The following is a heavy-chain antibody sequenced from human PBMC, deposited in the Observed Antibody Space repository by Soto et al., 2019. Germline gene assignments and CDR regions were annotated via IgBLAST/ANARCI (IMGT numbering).Heavy chain of an antibody. J-gene: IGHJ5*02. Sequence: VGSLRLSCAASGFTFSSYGMHWVRQAPGKGLEWVAVISYDGSNKYYADSVKGRFTISRDNSKNTLYLQMNSLRAEDTAVYYCAKASDYGDYVPTRWFDPWGQGTLVTVSS. D-gene: IGHD4-17*01. CDR3: AKASDYGDYVPTRWFDP. CDR1: GFTFSSYG. CDR2: ISYDGSNK. V-gene: IGHV3-30*18.